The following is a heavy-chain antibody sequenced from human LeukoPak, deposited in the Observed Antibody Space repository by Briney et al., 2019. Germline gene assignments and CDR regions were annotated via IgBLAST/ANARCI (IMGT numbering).Heavy chain of an antibody. Sequence: KPSETLSLTCTVSGGSISSSSYYWGWLRQPPGKGLEWIGSIYYSGSTYYNPSLKSRVTISVDTSKNQFSLKLSSVTAADTAVYYCGGSPKYYYYYYMDVWGKGTTVTVSS. CDR3: GGSPKYYYYYYMDV. CDR2: IYYSGST. CDR1: GGSISSSSYY. D-gene: IGHD2-15*01. V-gene: IGHV4-39*01. J-gene: IGHJ6*03.